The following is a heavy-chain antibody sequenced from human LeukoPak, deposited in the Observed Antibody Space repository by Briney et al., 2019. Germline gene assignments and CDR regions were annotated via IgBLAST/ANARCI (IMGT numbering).Heavy chain of an antibody. CDR3: ARQRDRYYFDY. D-gene: IGHD1-14*01. CDR2: FYSGGST. CDR1: GFTVNSNY. J-gene: IGHJ4*02. V-gene: IGHV3-66*02. Sequence: GGSLRLSCAASGFTVNSNYMSWVRQAPGKGLEWVSVFYSGGSTYYADSVKGRFTMSRDNSKNTLYLQMNSLRAEDTAVYYCARQRDRYYFDYWGQGTLVTVSS.